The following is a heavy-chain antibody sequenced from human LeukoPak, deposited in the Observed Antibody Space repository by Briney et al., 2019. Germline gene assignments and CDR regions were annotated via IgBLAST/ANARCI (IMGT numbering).Heavy chain of an antibody. V-gene: IGHV3-7*03. D-gene: IGHD3-16*02. CDR1: GFTFSSYW. CDR3: AKSVWGSYRSSLYYFDY. J-gene: IGHJ4*02. Sequence: GGSLRLSCAASGFTFSSYWMSWVRQAPGKGLEWVANIKQDGSEKYYVDSVKGRFTISRDNAKNSLYLQMNSLRAEDTAVYYCAKSVWGSYRSSLYYFDYWGQGTLVTVSS. CDR2: IKQDGSEK.